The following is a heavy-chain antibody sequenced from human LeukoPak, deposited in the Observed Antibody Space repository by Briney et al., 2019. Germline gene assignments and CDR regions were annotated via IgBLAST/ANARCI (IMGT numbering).Heavy chain of an antibody. J-gene: IGHJ4*02. CDR3: AKVGAARGYSGYEGD. Sequence: GRSLRLSFAASGFTFDDCAMHWVRQAPGKGLEWVSGISWNSGSIGYADSVKGRFTISRDNAKNSLYLQMNSLRAEDTALYYCAKVGAARGYSGYEGDWGQGTLVTVSS. D-gene: IGHD5-12*01. CDR1: GFTFDDCA. V-gene: IGHV3-9*01. CDR2: ISWNSGSI.